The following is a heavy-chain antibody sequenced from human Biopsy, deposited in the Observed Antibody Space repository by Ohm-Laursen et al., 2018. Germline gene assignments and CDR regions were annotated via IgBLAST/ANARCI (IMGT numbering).Heavy chain of an antibody. CDR3: ARDYDTSGYYYVS. D-gene: IGHD3-22*01. CDR1: GGSISNNNYY. Sequence: SDTLSFTCAVFGGSISNNNYYWGWIRQPPGKGSEWIGSIFYRGSTHYKPTLKSRVNISVDTTKKQFSLKLNSVTAADTAVYYCARDYDTSGYYYVSWGQGTLVTVSS. CDR2: IFYRGST. V-gene: IGHV4-39*01. J-gene: IGHJ5*02.